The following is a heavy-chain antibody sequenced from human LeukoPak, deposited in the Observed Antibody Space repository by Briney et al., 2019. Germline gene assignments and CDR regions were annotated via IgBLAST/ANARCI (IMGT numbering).Heavy chain of an antibody. D-gene: IGHD3-10*01. CDR1: GYSISSGYY. J-gene: IGHJ6*02. V-gene: IGHV4-38-2*02. Sequence: SETLSLTCTVSGYSISSGYYWGWIRQPPGKGLEWIGSIYHSGSTYYNPSLKSRVTISVDTSKNQFSLKLSSVTAADTAVYYCARDPYYYSSGSYYSYYYYGMDVWGQGTTVTVSS. CDR2: IYHSGST. CDR3: ARDPYYYSSGSYYSYYYYGMDV.